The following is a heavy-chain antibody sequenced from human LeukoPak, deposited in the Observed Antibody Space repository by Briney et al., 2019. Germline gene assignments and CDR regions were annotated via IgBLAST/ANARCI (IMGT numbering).Heavy chain of an antibody. CDR2: INHSGST. CDR1: GGSFSGYY. V-gene: IGHV4-34*01. J-gene: IGHJ4*02. D-gene: IGHD2-21*02. Sequence: SETLSLTCAVYGGSFSGYYWSWIRQPPGKGLEWIGEINHSGSTNYNPSLKSRVTISVDTSKNQFSLKLSSVTAADTAVYYCARGRDCGGDCFNYWGQGTLVTVPS. CDR3: ARGRDCGGDCFNY.